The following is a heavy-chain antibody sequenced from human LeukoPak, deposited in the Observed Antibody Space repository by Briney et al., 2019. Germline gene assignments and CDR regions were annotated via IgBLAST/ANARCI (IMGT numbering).Heavy chain of an antibody. J-gene: IGHJ3*02. CDR1: GGSISSGSYY. CDR2: IYTSGST. D-gene: IGHD3-22*01. Sequence: SQTLSLTCTVSGGSISSGSYYWSWIRQPAGNGLEWIGRIYTSGSTNYNPSLKSRVTISVDTSKNQFSLKLSSVTAADTAVYYCARGSYDSTLPRAFDIWGQGTMVTVSS. CDR3: ARGSYDSTLPRAFDI. V-gene: IGHV4-61*02.